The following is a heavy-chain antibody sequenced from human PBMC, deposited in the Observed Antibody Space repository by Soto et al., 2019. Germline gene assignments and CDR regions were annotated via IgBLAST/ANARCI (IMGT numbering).Heavy chain of an antibody. J-gene: IGHJ4*02. V-gene: IGHV4-61*01. Sequence: SETLSLTCTVSRGSVSSGSSYWSWIRQPPGKGLEWIGYIYYSGSTNYNPSLKSRVTISVDTSKNQFSLKLNSVTAADTAVYYFARATIFFLNDSWGQGTLVTVSS. CDR3: ARATIFFLNDS. CDR1: RGSVSSGSSY. D-gene: IGHD3-3*01. CDR2: IYYSGST.